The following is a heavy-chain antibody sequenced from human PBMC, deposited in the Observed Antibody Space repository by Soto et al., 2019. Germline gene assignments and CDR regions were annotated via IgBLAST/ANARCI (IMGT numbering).Heavy chain of an antibody. CDR3: AKDKSGIQLWLVNWFDP. D-gene: IGHD5-18*01. J-gene: IGHJ5*02. CDR2: ISGSGGST. V-gene: IGHV3-23*01. Sequence: PGGSLRLSCAASGFTFSSYAMSWVRQAPGKGLEWVSAISGSGGSTYYADSVKGRFTISRDNSKNTLYLQMNSLRAEDTAVYYCAKDKSGIQLWLVNWFDPWGQGTLVTVSS. CDR1: GFTFSSYA.